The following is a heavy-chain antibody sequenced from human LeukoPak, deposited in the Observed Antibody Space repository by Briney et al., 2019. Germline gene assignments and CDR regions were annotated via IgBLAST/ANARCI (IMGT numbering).Heavy chain of an antibody. V-gene: IGHV1-8*02. J-gene: IGHJ4*02. Sequence: ASVKVSCKASGGTFSSYAISWVRQATGQGLEWMGWMNPNSGNTGYAQKFQGRVTMTRNTSISTAYMELSSLRSEDTAVYYCARGDSSGHDYWGQGTLVTVSS. CDR2: MNPNSGNT. CDR3: ARGDSSGHDY. D-gene: IGHD3-22*01. CDR1: GGTFSSYA.